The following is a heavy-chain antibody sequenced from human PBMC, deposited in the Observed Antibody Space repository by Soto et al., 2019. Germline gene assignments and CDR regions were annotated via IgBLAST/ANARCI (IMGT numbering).Heavy chain of an antibody. J-gene: IGHJ6*03. CDR2: IKEDGSEK. D-gene: IGHD3-3*01. V-gene: IGHV3-7*01. CDR1: GFTFRSYR. Sequence: EVQLMESGGGLVQPRGSLRLSCAASGFTFRSYRMSWVRQAPGKGLEWAANIKEDGSEKNYGGSVKGRFTISRDNAQKSLYLQMNSPRVEDTAVYYCVRVGDFWSGSLSSFYYMDVWGKGTTVTVSS. CDR3: VRVGDFWSGSLSSFYYMDV.